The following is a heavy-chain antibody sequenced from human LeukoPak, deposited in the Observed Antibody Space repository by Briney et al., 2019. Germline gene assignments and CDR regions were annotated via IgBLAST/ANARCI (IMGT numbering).Heavy chain of an antibody. CDR1: GDSVSSYSAA. V-gene: IGHV6-1*01. D-gene: IGHD1-26*01. J-gene: IGHJ6*02. Sequence: SQTLSLTCAISGDSVSSYSAAWNWIRQSPSRGLEWLGRTYYRSKWYNDYAVSVKSRITINPDTSKNQFSLQLNSVTPEDTAVYYCARALGSGSSFYYYYYGMDVWGQGTTVTVSS. CDR3: ARALGSGSSFYYYYYGMDV. CDR2: TYYRSKWYN.